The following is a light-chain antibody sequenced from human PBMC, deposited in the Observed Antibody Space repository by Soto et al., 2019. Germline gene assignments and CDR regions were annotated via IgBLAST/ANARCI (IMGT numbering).Light chain of an antibody. CDR1: QSVSSY. CDR3: QQRNKWLEFS. Sequence: EIVLTQSPATLSLSPGERATLSCRASQSVSSYLAWYQQKPGQAPRLLIYDASNRAPGIPARFSGSGSGTDFTLTISSLEPEDFAVYYCQQRNKWLEFSFGPGTKVDLK. V-gene: IGKV3-11*01. CDR2: DAS. J-gene: IGKJ3*01.